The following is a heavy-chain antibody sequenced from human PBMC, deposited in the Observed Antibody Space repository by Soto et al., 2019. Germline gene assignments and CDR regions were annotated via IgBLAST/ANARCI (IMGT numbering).Heavy chain of an antibody. CDR3: TRHEGGAAADRPLDY. CDR1: GGSISKYY. CDR2: IYYSGST. D-gene: IGHD6-13*01. J-gene: IGHJ4*02. Sequence: SETLSLTCTVSGGSISKYYWSWIRQSPGKGLEWIGYIYYSGSTKYNPSLKSRVTMSVDTYTNQFSLKLMSVTAADTAIYYCTRHEGGAAADRPLDYWGQGTLVTVSS. V-gene: IGHV4-59*08.